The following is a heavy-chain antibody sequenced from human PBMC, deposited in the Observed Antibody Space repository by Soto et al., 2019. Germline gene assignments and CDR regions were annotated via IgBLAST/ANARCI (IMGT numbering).Heavy chain of an antibody. D-gene: IGHD4-17*01. CDR1: GDSISSRSNH. CDR2: IYYSENT. CDR3: ATHPPYGPLDY. J-gene: IGHJ4*02. V-gene: IGHV4-39*01. Sequence: PSETLSLTCTVSGDSISSRSNHWGWIRQPPGKGLGWIGNIYYSENTYYNPSLKSRVTISVDTSKNQFSLRLTSVTAADTAVYYCATHPPYGPLDYWGQGTLVTVSS.